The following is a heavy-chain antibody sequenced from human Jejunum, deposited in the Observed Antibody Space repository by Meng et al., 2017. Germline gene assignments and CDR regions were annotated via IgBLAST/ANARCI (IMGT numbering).Heavy chain of an antibody. Sequence: GESLKISCAASGFTFSDAWVSWVRQAPGKGLEGVGRIKRKTDGATVDYAAPVQGRFTISRDDSKATLFLQMNSLKTEDTAVYYCTTGVGTHDFWGQGTLVTVSS. CDR1: GFTFSDAW. J-gene: IGHJ4*02. V-gene: IGHV3-15*01. CDR3: TTGVGTHDF. CDR2: IKRKTDGATV. D-gene: IGHD4-23*01.